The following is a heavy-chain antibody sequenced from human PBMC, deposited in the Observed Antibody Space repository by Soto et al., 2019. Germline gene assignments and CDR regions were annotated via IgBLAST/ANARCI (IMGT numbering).Heavy chain of an antibody. CDR1: GFAFSSYG. CDR3: AKSDARLSPTYYYYGMDV. V-gene: IGHV3-30*18. Sequence: QVQLVESGGGVVQPGRSLRLSCAASGFAFSSYGMHWVRQAPGKGLEWVAVISYDGSNKYYADSVKGRFTISRDNSKNTLYLQMNSLRAEDTAVYYCAKSDARLSPTYYYYGMDVWGQGTTVTVSS. CDR2: ISYDGSNK. D-gene: IGHD3-10*01. J-gene: IGHJ6*02.